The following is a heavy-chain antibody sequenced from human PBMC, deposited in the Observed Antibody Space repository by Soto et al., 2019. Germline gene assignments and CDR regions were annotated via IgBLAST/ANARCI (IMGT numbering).Heavy chain of an antibody. J-gene: IGHJ5*02. D-gene: IGHD3-10*01. CDR2: IYYSGST. CDR3: ARLTMVRGVIEESWFDP. V-gene: IGHV4-59*08. CDR1: GGSISSYY. Sequence: SETLSLTCTVSGGSISSYYWSWIRQPPGKGLEWIGYIYYSGSTNYNPSLKSRVTISVDTSKNQFSLKLSSVTAADTAVYYCARLTMVRGVIEESWFDPWGQGTLVTVSS.